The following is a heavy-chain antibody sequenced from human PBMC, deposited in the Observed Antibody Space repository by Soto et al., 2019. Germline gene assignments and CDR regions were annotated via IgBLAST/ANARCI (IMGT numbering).Heavy chain of an antibody. CDR3: ASGIYGYFDY. D-gene: IGHD4-17*01. J-gene: IGHJ4*02. V-gene: IGHV4-31*03. CDR1: GGSISSGGYY. Sequence: SETLSLTCTVSGGSISSGGYYWSWIRQHPGKGLEWIGYIYYSGSTYYNPSLKSRVTISVDTSKNQFSLKLSSVTAADTAVYYCASGIYGYFDYWGQGTLVTVSS. CDR2: IYYSGST.